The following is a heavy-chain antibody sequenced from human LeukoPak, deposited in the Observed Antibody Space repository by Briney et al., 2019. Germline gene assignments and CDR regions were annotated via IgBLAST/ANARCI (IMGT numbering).Heavy chain of an antibody. V-gene: IGHV3-48*03. CDR2: ISSSGSTI. J-gene: IGHJ6*04. D-gene: IGHD3-10*02. Sequence: GGSLRLSCAASGFTFSSSEFNWVRQAPGKGLEWVSYISSSGSTIYYADSVKGRFTISRDNAKNSLYLQMNSLRAGDTAVYYCAELGITMIGGVWGKGTTVTISS. CDR1: GFTFSSSE. CDR3: AELGITMIGGV.